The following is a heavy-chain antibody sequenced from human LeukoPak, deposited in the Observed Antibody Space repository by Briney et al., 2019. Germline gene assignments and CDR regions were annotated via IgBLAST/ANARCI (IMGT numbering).Heavy chain of an antibody. Sequence: GASVKVSCKVSGYTLTELYMHWVRQAPGKGLEWMGGFDPEDGETIYAQKFQGRVTMTEDTSTDTAYMELSSLRSEDTAVYYCATMGYSSCYYRHDAFDVWSQGTMVTVSS. V-gene: IGHV1-24*01. D-gene: IGHD3-22*01. CDR3: ATMGYSSCYYRHDAFDV. J-gene: IGHJ3*01. CDR2: FDPEDGET. CDR1: GYTLTELY.